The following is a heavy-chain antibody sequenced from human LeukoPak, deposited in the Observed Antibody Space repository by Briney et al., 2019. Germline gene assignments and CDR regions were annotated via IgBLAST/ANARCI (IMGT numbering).Heavy chain of an antibody. J-gene: IGHJ4*02. CDR2: INPNSGGT. Sequence: ASVKVSCKASGYTFTGYYMHRVRQAPGQGLEWMGRINPNSGGTNYAQKFQGRVTMTRDTSISTAYMELSRLRSDDTAVYYCAREGRKYSNNDYWGQGTLVTVSS. V-gene: IGHV1-2*06. CDR3: AREGRKYSNNDY. CDR1: GYTFTGYY. D-gene: IGHD1-26*01.